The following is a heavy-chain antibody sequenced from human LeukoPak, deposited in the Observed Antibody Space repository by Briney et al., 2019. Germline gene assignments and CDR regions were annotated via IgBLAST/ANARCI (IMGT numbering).Heavy chain of an antibody. J-gene: IGHJ4*02. CDR1: GYTFTGYY. Sequence: ASVKVSCKASGYTFTGYYMHWVRQAPGQGLEWMGWINPNSGGTNYAQKFQGRVTMTRDTSISTAYMELSRLRSDDTAVYYCARVGSGYDSGPAPSYWGQGTLVTVSS. V-gene: IGHV1-2*02. CDR2: INPNSGGT. CDR3: ARVGSGYDSGPAPSY. D-gene: IGHD5-12*01.